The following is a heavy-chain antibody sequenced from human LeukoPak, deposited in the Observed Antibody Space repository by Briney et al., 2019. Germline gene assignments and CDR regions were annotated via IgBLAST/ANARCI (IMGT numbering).Heavy chain of an antibody. J-gene: IGHJ5*02. CDR2: IYYSGST. CDR3: ARSQSYFWSGYELGWFDP. Sequence: KPSETLSLTCTVSGGSISSSSYYWGWIRQPPGKGLEWIGSIYYSGSTYYNPSLKSRVTISVDTSKNQFSLKLSSVTAADTAVYYCARSQSYFWSGYELGWFDPWGQGTLVTVSS. CDR1: GGSISSSSYY. D-gene: IGHD3-3*01. V-gene: IGHV4-39*01.